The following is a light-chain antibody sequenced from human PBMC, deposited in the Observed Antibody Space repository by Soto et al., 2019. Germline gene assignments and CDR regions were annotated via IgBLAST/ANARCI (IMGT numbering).Light chain of an antibody. J-gene: IGLJ1*01. V-gene: IGLV2-14*01. CDR3: SSYTSSSTKV. Sequence: QSVLTQPASVSGSPGQSITISCTGTSSDVGGYNYVSWYQQHPGKAPKLMIYEVSNRPSGVSNRFSGSKSGNTASLNISGLQAEDEADYYCSSYTSSSTKVFGTGTKLTVL. CDR1: SSDVGGYNY. CDR2: EVS.